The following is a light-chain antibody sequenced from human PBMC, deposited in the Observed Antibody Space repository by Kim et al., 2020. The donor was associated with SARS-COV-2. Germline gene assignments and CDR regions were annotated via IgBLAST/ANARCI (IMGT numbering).Light chain of an antibody. V-gene: IGLV6-57*03. CDR2: EDN. Sequence: GETLTLSCTRSSCGIASNYVQWYQQRTGSAPTTVIYEDNQRPSGVPDRFSGSIDSSSNSASLSISGLKTEDEADYYCQSYDGTTWVFGGGTQLTVL. CDR1: SCGIASNY. CDR3: QSYDGTTWV. J-gene: IGLJ3*02.